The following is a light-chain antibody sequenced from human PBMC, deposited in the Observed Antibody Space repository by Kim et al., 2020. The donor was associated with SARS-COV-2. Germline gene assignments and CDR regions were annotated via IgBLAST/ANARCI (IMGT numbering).Light chain of an antibody. CDR2: GAS. CDR1: QSVSSH. J-gene: IGKJ4*01. V-gene: IGKV3-15*01. Sequence: PGERVPLSSRASQSVSSHVAGYQQRPGQSPRLLIYGASIRATGIPARFSGSGSGTEFTLTISSLQSEDFAVYYCQQYNNWPPITFGGGTKVDIK. CDR3: QQYNNWPPIT.